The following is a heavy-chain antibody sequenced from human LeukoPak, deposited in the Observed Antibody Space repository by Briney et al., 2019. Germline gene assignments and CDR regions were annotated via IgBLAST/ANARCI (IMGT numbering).Heavy chain of an antibody. D-gene: IGHD3-10*01. CDR3: AKGPLSFEELLS. Sequence: PGGSLRLSCAASGLTFSSYAMSWVRQAPGKGLEWVSAISGSGGSTYYADSVKGRFTISRDNSKNTLYLQMNSLRAEDTAVYYCAKGPLSFEELLSWGQGTLVTVSS. V-gene: IGHV3-23*01. CDR1: GLTFSSYA. J-gene: IGHJ5*02. CDR2: ISGSGGST.